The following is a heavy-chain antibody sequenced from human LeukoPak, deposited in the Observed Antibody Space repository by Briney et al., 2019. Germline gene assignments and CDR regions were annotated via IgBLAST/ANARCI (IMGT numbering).Heavy chain of an antibody. D-gene: IGHD5-12*01. V-gene: IGHV1-46*01. CDR2: INPSGGST. J-gene: IGHJ4*02. CDR1: GYTFTSYY. CDR3: AGVRGGGYSGYHY. Sequence: ASVKVSCKASGYTFTSYYMHWVRQAPGQGLEWMGIINPSGGSTSYAQKFQGRVTMTRDTSTSTVYMELSSVRCEDPAVYYCAGVRGGGYSGYHYWGQGTLVTVSS.